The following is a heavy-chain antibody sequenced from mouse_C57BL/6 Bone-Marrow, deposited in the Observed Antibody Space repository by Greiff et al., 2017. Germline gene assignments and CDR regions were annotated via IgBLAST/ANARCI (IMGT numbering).Heavy chain of an antibody. J-gene: IGHJ1*03. CDR2: IYPGDGDT. V-gene: IGHV1-82*01. CDR3: ARDHSGDGSSYGWYFDV. Sequence: VQLQESGPELVKPGASVKISCKASGYAFSSSWMNWVKQRPGKGLEWIGRIYPGDGDTKYNGKFKGKATLTADKSSSTAYMQLSSLTSEDSAVYCCARDHSGDGSSYGWYFDVWGTGTTVTVSS. CDR1: GYAFSSSW. D-gene: IGHD1-1*01.